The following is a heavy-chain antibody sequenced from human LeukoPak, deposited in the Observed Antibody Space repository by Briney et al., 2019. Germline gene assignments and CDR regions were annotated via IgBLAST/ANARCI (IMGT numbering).Heavy chain of an antibody. CDR1: GFTFSSYS. V-gene: IGHV3-21*01. D-gene: IGHD2-15*01. J-gene: IGHJ6*02. CDR3: ARVGCSGGRCPGYGMDV. CDR2: ISSSSSYI. Sequence: GGSLRLSCAASGFTFSSYSMNWVRLAPGRGLEWVSSISSSSSYIYYADSVKGRFTISRDNAKNSLYLQMNSLRVEDTAVYYCARVGCSGGRCPGYGMDVWGQGTTVTVSS.